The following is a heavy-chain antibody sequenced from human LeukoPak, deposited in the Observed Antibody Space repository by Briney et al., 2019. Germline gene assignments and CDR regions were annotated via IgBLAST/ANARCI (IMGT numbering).Heavy chain of an antibody. J-gene: IGHJ4*02. CDR3: VRQDCSGGSCYLDY. CDR1: RFIFSNYA. V-gene: IGHV3-30*04. D-gene: IGHD2-15*01. CDR2: ISYHGRDQ. Sequence: GGSPRLSCAASRFIFSNYAMHWVRQAPGKGLDWVAVISYHGRDQFYADSVKGRFTISRDSSKDTLYLQMNSLRTEDTAVYYCVRQDCSGGSCYLDYWGQGTLVTVSS.